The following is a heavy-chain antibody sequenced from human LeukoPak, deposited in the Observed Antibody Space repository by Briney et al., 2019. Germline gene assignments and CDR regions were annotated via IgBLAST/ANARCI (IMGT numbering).Heavy chain of an antibody. CDR3: ARAARWFDP. CDR1: GGSISSYY. D-gene: IGHD2-15*01. Sequence: PSETLSLTCTVSGGSISSYYWSWLRQPPGKGLEWIGYIYYSGSTNYNPSLKSRVTISVDTSKNQFSLKLSSVTAADTAVYYCARAARWFDPWGQGTLVAVSS. J-gene: IGHJ5*02. V-gene: IGHV4-59*01. CDR2: IYYSGST.